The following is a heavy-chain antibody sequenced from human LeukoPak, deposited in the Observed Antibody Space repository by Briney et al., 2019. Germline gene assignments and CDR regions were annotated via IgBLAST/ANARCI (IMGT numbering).Heavy chain of an antibody. CDR1: GYTFTGYY. CDR3: ARGANLFYFDY. V-gene: IGHV1-2*02. CDR2: INPNSGGT. Sequence: ASVTVSCKASGYTFTGYYMHWVRQAPGQGLEWMGWINPNSGGTNYAQKFQGRVTMTRDTSISTAYMELSSLRSEDTAVYYCARGANLFYFDYWGQGTLVTVSS. J-gene: IGHJ4*02.